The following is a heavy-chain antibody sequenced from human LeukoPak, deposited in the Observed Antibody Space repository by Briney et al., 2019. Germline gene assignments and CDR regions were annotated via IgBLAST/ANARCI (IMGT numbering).Heavy chain of an antibody. Sequence: GGSLRLSCAASGFTFSNYGMSWVRQAPGKGLEWVSGISGNGDNTYYADSVKGRSSISRDNSKNTLYLQMDSLRAEDTAVYHCAKTNGYCDYWGRGPVDSVPT. J-gene: IGHJ4*02. V-gene: IGHV3-23*01. CDR1: GFTFSNYG. CDR2: ISGNGDNT. CDR3: AKTNGYCDY. D-gene: IGHD3-22*01.